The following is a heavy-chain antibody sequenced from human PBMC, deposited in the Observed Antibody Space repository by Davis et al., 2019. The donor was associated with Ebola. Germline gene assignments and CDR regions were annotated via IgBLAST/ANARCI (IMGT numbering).Heavy chain of an antibody. CDR3: ASQPLGYCSSTSCGPQFDR. J-gene: IGHJ5*02. D-gene: IGHD2-2*01. V-gene: IGHV4-61*02. CDR1: GDSISSDNYY. CDR2: IYTSGNT. Sequence: PSETLSLTCTVSGDSISSDNYYWSWIRQPAGKGLEWIGRIYTSGNTIYNPSLKSRVTMSVDTSKNQFSLELSSVTAADTAVYYCASQPLGYCSSTSCGPQFDRWGQGTLVTVSS.